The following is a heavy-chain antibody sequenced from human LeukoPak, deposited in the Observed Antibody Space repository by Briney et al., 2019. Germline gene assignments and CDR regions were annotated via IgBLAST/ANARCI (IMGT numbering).Heavy chain of an antibody. Sequence: SETLSLTCTVSDGSISSYYWSWIRQPPGKGLEWIGYIYYSGSTNYNPSLKSRVTIPVDTSKNQFSLKLSSVTAADTAVYYCARHVSDYYDSSGKTADYWGQGTLVTVSS. J-gene: IGHJ4*02. CDR1: DGSISSYY. CDR3: ARHVSDYYDSSGKTADY. CDR2: IYYSGST. D-gene: IGHD3-22*01. V-gene: IGHV4-59*08.